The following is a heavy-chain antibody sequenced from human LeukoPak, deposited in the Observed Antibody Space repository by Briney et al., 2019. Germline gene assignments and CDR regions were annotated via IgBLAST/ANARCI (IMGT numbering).Heavy chain of an antibody. CDR3: ARGLAAAADRALDY. J-gene: IGHJ4*02. CDR1: GGSISSYY. V-gene: IGHV4-4*07. Sequence: SETLSLTCTVSGGSISSYYWSWIRQPAGKGLEWIGRIYSSGSTDYNPSLKGRVTMSVDTSKNQFSLKLSSVTAADTAVYYCARGLAAAADRALDYWGQGTLVTVSS. CDR2: IYSSGST. D-gene: IGHD6-13*01.